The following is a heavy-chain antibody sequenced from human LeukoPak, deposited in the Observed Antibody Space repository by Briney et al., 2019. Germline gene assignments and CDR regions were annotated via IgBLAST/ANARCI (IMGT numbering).Heavy chain of an antibody. J-gene: IGHJ4*02. CDR3: ARSWAVADFDY. Sequence: ASVKVSCKASGYTFTSYDINWVRQAPGQGLEWMGWMNPNSGNTGYAQKFQGRVTITRNTSISTAYMELSSLRSEDTAVYYCARSWAVADFDYWGQGTLVTVSS. CDR2: MNPNSGNT. CDR1: GYTFTSYD. V-gene: IGHV1-8*03. D-gene: IGHD6-19*01.